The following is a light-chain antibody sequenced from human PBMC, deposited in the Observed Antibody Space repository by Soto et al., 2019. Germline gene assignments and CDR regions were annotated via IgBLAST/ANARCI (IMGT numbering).Light chain of an antibody. V-gene: IGLV2-14*01. CDR1: SSDVGGYNY. CDR2: EVS. J-gene: IGLJ1*01. CDR3: SSYTSSSTRV. Sequence: QCVLTKPASVSGARGQSMTISCTGTSSDVGGYNYVSWYQQHPGKAPKLMIYEVSNRPSGVSNRFSGSKSGNTASLTISGLQAEDEADYYCSSYTSSSTRVFGTGTKVTVL.